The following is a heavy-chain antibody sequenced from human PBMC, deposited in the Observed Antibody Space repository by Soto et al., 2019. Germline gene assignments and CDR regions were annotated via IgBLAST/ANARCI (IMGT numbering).Heavy chain of an antibody. CDR1: GGSVSSGSYY. D-gene: IGHD5-12*01. J-gene: IGHJ4*02. CDR2: IYYSGST. CDR3: ASVPVDDIVATMGEY. Sequence: QVQLQESGPGLVKPSATLSLTCTVSGGSVSSGSYYWRWIRQPPGKGLEWIGYIYYSGSTNYNPSRKSRVTISVDTSKNQFSLKLSSVTSADTAVYYCASVPVDDIVATMGEYWGQGTLVTVSS. V-gene: IGHV4-61*01.